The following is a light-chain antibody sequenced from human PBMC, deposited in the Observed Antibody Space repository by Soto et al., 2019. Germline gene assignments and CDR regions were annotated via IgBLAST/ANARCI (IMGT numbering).Light chain of an antibody. CDR3: QQSYSTLRT. CDR2: AAS. Sequence: DIQMNQSPSSLSASVGDRVTITCRASQSISSYLNWYQQKPGKAPKLLIYAASSLQSGVPSRFSGSGSGTDFTLTISSLQPEDFATYYCQQSYSTLRTFGPGTKVDSK. V-gene: IGKV1-39*01. CDR1: QSISSY. J-gene: IGKJ1*01.